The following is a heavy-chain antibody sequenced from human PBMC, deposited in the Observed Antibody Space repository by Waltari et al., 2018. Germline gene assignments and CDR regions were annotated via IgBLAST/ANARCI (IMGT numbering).Heavy chain of an antibody. D-gene: IGHD7-27*01. CDR2: MNHNSGNT. CDR3: ARGVFWGPSGKVY. Sequence: QVQLVQSGAEVKKPGASVKVSCKASGYTFTSYDINWVRQATGQGLEWMGWMNHNSGNTGDAQKCQGRVNITRNTSISTAYMELSSLRSEDTAVYYCARGVFWGPSGKVYWGQGTLVTVSS. CDR1: GYTFTSYD. V-gene: IGHV1-8*03. J-gene: IGHJ4*02.